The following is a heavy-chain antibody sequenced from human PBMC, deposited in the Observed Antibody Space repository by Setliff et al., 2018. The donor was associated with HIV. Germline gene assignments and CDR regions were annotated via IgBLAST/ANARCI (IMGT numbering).Heavy chain of an antibody. J-gene: IGHJ4*02. CDR2: INWDGGSI. Sequence: GGSLRLSCAASGFTFDEYAMHWVRQAPGKGLEWVSLINWDGGSILYADSVRGRFTISRDNSKNSLYLQMNSLRTEDTDLYYCSKGHPDGDQYYFDYWGQGTLVTVSS. CDR1: GFTFDEYA. D-gene: IGHD2-21*02. CDR3: SKGHPDGDQYYFDY. V-gene: IGHV3-43*01.